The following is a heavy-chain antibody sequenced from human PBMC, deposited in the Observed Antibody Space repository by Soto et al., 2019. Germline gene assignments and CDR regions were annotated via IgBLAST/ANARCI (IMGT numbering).Heavy chain of an antibody. D-gene: IGHD6-13*01. Sequence: PSETLSLTCTVSSGSISSSGYYWGWIRQPPGKGLEWIGSIYYSGSTYYNPSLKSRVTISVDTSKNQFSLKLSSVTAADTAVYYCARGSSWVRGIDVWGQGTTVTVSS. CDR2: IYYSGST. CDR1: SGSISSSGYY. V-gene: IGHV4-39*01. J-gene: IGHJ6*02. CDR3: ARGSSWVRGIDV.